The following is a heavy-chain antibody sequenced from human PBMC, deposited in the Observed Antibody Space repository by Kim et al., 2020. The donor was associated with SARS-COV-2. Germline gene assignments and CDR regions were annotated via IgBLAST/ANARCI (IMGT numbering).Heavy chain of an antibody. D-gene: IGHD2-21*02. CDR1: GFAFNRFW. Sequence: GGSLRLSCAASGFAFNRFWMHWVRQAPGKGLVWVSRINSYGGGTTYADSVKGRFTISRDNAKNTLYLQMDSLSAEDTALYYCVREDVETDFDYWGRGTLVTVSS. CDR2: INSYGGGT. J-gene: IGHJ4*02. CDR3: VREDVETDFDY. V-gene: IGHV3-74*03.